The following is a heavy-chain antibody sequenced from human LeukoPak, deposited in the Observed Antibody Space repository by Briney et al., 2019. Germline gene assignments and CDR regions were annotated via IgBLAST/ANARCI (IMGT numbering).Heavy chain of an antibody. CDR1: GGSISSGSYY. V-gene: IGHV4-61*02. Sequence: SQTLSLTCTVSGGSISSGSYYWSWIRQPAGKGLEWIGRIYTSGSTNYNPSLKSRVTISVDTSKNQFSLKLSSVTAADTAVYYCATLGGDILTGWYYFDYWGQGTLVTVSS. CDR2: IYTSGST. D-gene: IGHD3-9*01. CDR3: ATLGGDILTGWYYFDY. J-gene: IGHJ4*02.